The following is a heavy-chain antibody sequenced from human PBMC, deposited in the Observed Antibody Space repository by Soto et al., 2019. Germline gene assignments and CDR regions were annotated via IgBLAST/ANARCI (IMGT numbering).Heavy chain of an antibody. V-gene: IGHV3-21*01. CDR2: ISRSSRNI. Sequence: EVQLVESGGGLVKPGGSLRLSCADSGVTFSNYTMNWVRQAPGKGLEWVSSISRSSRNIYYADSLKGRFTISRDNAKNALYLQMNSLRDEDTAVYYCARDLKVAGTNSFYYYGTDVWGQGTMLTVSS. J-gene: IGHJ6*02. D-gene: IGHD6-19*01. CDR3: ARDLKVAGTNSFYYYGTDV. CDR1: GVTFSNYT.